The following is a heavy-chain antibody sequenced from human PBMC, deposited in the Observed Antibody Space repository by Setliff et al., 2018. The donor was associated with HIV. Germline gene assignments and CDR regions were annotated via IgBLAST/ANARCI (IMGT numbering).Heavy chain of an antibody. J-gene: IGHJ3*02. CDR3: ATVSHTNVAAHDAFDI. D-gene: IGHD6-19*01. CDR1: GYTLTELS. V-gene: IGHV1-24*01. Sequence: ASVKVSCKVSGYTLTELSRHWVRQAPGKGLEWMGGFDPEDGNTTYAQKFQGRVTMTADTSTDTAYMELSSLRSEDTAVYYCATVSHTNVAAHDAFDIWGQGTMVT. CDR2: FDPEDGNT.